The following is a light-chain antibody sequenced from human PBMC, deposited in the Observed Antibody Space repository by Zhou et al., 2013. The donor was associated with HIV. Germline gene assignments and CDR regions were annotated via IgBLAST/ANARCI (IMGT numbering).Light chain of an antibody. J-gene: IGKJ5*01. Sequence: EKVMTQSPATLSVSPGERVTLSCRASQSVSSNLAWYQQRPGQAPRPLIYGPSTRATGVPDRFRGSGSGTDFTLTITRLEAEDFAVYYCQQYATLPRTFGQGTRLDI. CDR2: GPS. V-gene: IGKV3D-15*01. CDR3: QQYATLPRT. CDR1: QSVSSN.